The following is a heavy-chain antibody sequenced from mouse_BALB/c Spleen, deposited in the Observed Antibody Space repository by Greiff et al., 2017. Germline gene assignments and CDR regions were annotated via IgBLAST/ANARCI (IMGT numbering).Heavy chain of an antibody. CDR2: IRSKSNNYAT. CDR1: GFTFNTYA. J-gene: IGHJ4*01. CDR3: VRHGKVYGNYGAMDY. V-gene: IGHV10-1*02. Sequence: EVQGVESGGGLVQPKGSLKLSCAASGFTFNTYAMNWVRQAPGKGLEWVARIRSKSNNYATYYADSVKDRFTISRDDSQSMLYLQMNNLKTEDTAMYYCVRHGKVYGNYGAMDYWGQGTSVTVSS. D-gene: IGHD2-10*02.